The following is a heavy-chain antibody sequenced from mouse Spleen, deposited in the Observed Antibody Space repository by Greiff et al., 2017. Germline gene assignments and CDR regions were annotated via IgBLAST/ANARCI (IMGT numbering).Heavy chain of an antibody. D-gene: IGHD6-5*01. J-gene: IGHJ4*01. CDR1: GYSITSGYY. CDR3: ARDMLPMDY. Sequence: ESGPGLVKPSPSLSLTCSVTGYSITSGYYWNWIRQFLGNKLEWMGYISYDGSNNYNPSLKNRISITRDTSKNQFFLKLNSVTTEDTATYYCARDMLPMDYWGQGTSVTVSS. CDR2: ISYDGSN. V-gene: IGHV3-6*01.